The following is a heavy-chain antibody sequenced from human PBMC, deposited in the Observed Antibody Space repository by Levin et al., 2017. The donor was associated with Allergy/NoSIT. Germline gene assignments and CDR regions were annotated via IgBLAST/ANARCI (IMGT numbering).Heavy chain of an antibody. CDR3: ARVAGYSYGYYFDY. Sequence: SSETLSLTCAVSGGSISSGGYSWSWIRQPPGTGLEWIGNIYLSGSTYYNPSLKSRVTISVDRSKNQFSLNLSSVTAADTAVYYCARVAGYSYGYYFDYWGQGTLVTVSS. CDR2: IYLSGST. CDR1: GGSISSGGYS. J-gene: IGHJ4*02. V-gene: IGHV4-30-2*01. D-gene: IGHD5-18*01.